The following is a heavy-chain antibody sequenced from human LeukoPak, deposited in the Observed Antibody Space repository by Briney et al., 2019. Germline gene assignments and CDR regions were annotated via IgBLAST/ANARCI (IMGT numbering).Heavy chain of an antibody. CDR2: IKSKTDGGTI. CDR1: GFTFDNAW. V-gene: IGHV3-15*01. D-gene: IGHD3-3*01. J-gene: IGHJ4*02. CDR3: STGNYDFWSGYYTPFDY. Sequence: PGGSLRLSCVASGFTFDNAWMSWVRQAPGKGLEWVGRIKSKTDGGTIDYAAPVRARFTISRDDSKDTLYLQMNSLKTEDTAVYYCSTGNYDFWSGYYTPFDYWGQGTLVTVSS.